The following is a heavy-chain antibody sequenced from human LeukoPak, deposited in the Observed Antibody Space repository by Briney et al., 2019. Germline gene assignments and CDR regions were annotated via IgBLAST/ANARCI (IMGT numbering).Heavy chain of an antibody. Sequence: SVKVSCKASGGTFSSYAIRWVRLAPGQGLEWMGGIIPIFGTANYAQKFQGRVTITTDESTSTAYMELSSLRSEDTAVYYCAREVSYYFDYWGQGTLVTVSS. CDR1: GGTFSSYA. J-gene: IGHJ4*02. CDR3: AREVSYYFDY. CDR2: IIPIFGTA. V-gene: IGHV1-69*05.